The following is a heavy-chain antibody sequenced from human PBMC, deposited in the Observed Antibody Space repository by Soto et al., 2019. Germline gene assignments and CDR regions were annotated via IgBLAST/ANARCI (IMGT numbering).Heavy chain of an antibody. D-gene: IGHD3-3*01. CDR1: GYTFTGYY. Sequence: ASVKVSCKASGYTFTGYYMHWVRQAPGQGLEWMGWIYPNSGGTNYVQKFQGWVTMTRDTSISTAYMGLSRLRSDDTAMYYCARGPPSFTVFGEMLYGMDVWGQGTTVTVSS. CDR2: IYPNSGGT. CDR3: ARGPPSFTVFGEMLYGMDV. V-gene: IGHV1-2*04. J-gene: IGHJ6*02.